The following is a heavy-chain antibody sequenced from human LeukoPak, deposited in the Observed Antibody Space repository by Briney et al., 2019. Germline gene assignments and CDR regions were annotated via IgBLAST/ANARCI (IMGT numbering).Heavy chain of an antibody. J-gene: IGHJ4*02. Sequence: PGGSLRLSCAASGFTFSSYWMSWVRQAPGKGLEWVSAISGSGGSTYYADSVKGRFTISRDNSKNTLYLQMNSLRAEDTAVYYCAKDFKSRNDEGRFDYWGQGTLVTVSS. V-gene: IGHV3-23*01. D-gene: IGHD1-1*01. CDR2: ISGSGGST. CDR1: GFTFSSYW. CDR3: AKDFKSRNDEGRFDY.